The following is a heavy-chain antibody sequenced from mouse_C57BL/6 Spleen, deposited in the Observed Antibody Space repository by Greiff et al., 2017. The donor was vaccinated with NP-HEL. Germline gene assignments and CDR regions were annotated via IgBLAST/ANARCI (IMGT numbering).Heavy chain of an antibody. CDR2: IYPGGGYT. Sequence: QVQLKQSGAELVRPGTSVKMSCKASGYTFTNYWIGWAKQRPGHGLEWIGDIYPGGGYTNYNEKFKGKATLTADKSSSTAYMQFSSLTSEDSAIYYCAREGAQATGYYFDYWGQGTTLTVSS. J-gene: IGHJ2*01. D-gene: IGHD3-2*02. CDR3: AREGAQATGYYFDY. V-gene: IGHV1-63*01. CDR1: GYTFTNYW.